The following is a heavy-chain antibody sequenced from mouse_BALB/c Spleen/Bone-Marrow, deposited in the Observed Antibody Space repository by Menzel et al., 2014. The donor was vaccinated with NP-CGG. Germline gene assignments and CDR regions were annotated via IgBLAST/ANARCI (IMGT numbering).Heavy chain of an antibody. D-gene: IGHD2-2*01. J-gene: IGHJ2*01. CDR2: IWSGGST. CDR3: ARRGLYGYDFDY. CDR1: GFSLISYG. V-gene: IGHV2-2*02. Sequence: VQLQESGPGLVQPSQSLSITCTVSGFSLISYGVHWVRQSPGKGLEWLGVIWSGGSTDYNVAFISRLSISKDNSKAQVFFKMNSLQANDTAIYYCARRGLYGYDFDYWGQGTTLTVSS.